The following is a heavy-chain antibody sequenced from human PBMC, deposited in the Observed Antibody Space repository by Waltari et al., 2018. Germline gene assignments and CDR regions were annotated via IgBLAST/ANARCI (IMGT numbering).Heavy chain of an antibody. CDR2: IKQDGRSK. D-gene: IGHD3-3*01. V-gene: IGHV3-7*01. CDR1: GFTFSSYW. J-gene: IGHJ5*02. CDR3: AREGSGSWFDP. Sequence: EVQLVESGGGLVQPGGSLRLSCAASGFTFSSYWMSWVRQAPGKGLGWVANIKQDGRSKYNVDSVKGRFTISRDNAKNSRYLQMNSLRAEDTAVYYCAREGSGSWFDPWGQGTLVTVSS.